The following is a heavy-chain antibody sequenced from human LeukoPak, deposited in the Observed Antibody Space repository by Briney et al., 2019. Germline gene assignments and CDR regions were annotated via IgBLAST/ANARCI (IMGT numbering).Heavy chain of an antibody. CDR1: GYSISSGYY. CDR3: ARGPKTYYYDSSGVHLSWDY. V-gene: IGHV4-38-2*02. J-gene: IGHJ4*02. D-gene: IGHD3-22*01. CDR2: IYHSGST. Sequence: SETLSLTCTVSGYSISSGYYWGWIRQPPGKGLEWIGSIYHSGSTYYNPSLKSRVTISVDTSKNQFSLKLSSVTAADTAVYYCARGPKTYYYDSSGVHLSWDYWGQGTLVTVSS.